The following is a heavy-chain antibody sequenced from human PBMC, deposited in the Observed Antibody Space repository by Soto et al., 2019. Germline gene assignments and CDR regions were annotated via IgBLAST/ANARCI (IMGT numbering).Heavy chain of an antibody. CDR2: IYYSGST. J-gene: IGHJ4*02. CDR3: ASQVGSSGWDSDY. D-gene: IGHD6-19*01. CDR1: GGSISSSSYY. V-gene: IGHV4-39*01. Sequence: QLQLQESGPGLVKPSETLSLTCTVSGGSISSSSYYWGWIRQPPGKGLEWIGSIYYSGSTYYNPSLKSRVTISVDTSKNQFSLKLSSVTAADTAVYYCASQVGSSGWDSDYWGQGTLVTVS.